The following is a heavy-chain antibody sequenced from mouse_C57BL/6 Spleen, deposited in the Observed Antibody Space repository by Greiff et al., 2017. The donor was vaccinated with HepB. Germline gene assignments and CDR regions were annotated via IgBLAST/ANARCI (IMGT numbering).Heavy chain of an antibody. V-gene: IGHV5-9-1*02. Sequence: EVQLVESGEGLVKPGGSLKLSCAASGFTFSSYAMSWVRQTPEKRLEWVAYISSGGDYIYYADTVKGRFTISRDNARNTLYLQMSSLKSEDTAMYYCTRDTEYYGSSPFAYWGQGTLVTVSA. CDR2: ISSGGDYI. CDR3: TRDTEYYGSSPFAY. CDR1: GFTFSSYA. J-gene: IGHJ3*01. D-gene: IGHD1-1*01.